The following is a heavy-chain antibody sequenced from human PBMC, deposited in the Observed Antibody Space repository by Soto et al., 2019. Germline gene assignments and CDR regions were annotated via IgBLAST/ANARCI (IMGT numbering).Heavy chain of an antibody. CDR3: ARLLGDYYYGSGSYPDY. CDR1: GGSISSYY. J-gene: IGHJ4*02. V-gene: IGHV4-59*08. CDR2: IYYSGST. Sequence: QVQLQESGPGLVKPSETLSLTCTVSGGSISSYYWSWIRQPPGKGLEWIGYIYYSGSTNYNPSLKSRVTISVDTSKNQFSLKLRSVTAAYTAVYYCARLLGDYYYGSGSYPDYWGQGTLVTVSS. D-gene: IGHD3-10*01.